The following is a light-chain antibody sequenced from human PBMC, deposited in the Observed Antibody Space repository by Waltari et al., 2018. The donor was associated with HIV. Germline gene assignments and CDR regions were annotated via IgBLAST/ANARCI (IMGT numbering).Light chain of an antibody. V-gene: IGLV1-47*01. Sequence: QSVLTQPPSASGTPGQRVTISCSGSSSNIGSKYVYWFQQLPGTAPNLLMYRNNQRPSGVPGRFSGSKSGTSASLAISGLRAEDEADYYCAAWDDSLSAVVFGGGTKLTVL. CDR2: RNN. CDR3: AAWDDSLSAVV. J-gene: IGLJ3*02. CDR1: SSNIGSKY.